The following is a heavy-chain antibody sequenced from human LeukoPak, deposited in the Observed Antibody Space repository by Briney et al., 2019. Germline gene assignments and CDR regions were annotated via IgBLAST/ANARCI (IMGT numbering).Heavy chain of an antibody. D-gene: IGHD3-10*01. CDR3: AKDPYKLNFFGRGVAH. Sequence: GGSLRLSCAASGFTFSSYWMSWVRQAPGKGLEWVANIKQDGSEKYYVDSVKGRFTISRDNAKNSLYLQMNSLRAEDTAVYYCAKDPYKLNFFGRGVAHWGQGTLVTVSS. CDR1: GFTFSSYW. J-gene: IGHJ4*02. V-gene: IGHV3-7*03. CDR2: IKQDGSEK.